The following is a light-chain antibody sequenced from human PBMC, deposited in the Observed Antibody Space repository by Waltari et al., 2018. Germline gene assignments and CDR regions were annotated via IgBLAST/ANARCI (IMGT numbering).Light chain of an antibody. V-gene: IGLV2-14*03. J-gene: IGLJ3*02. CDR3: SSYSTSSTLV. CDR1: SSDIGSYDY. Sequence: QSALTQPASVSGSPGQSITISCTGTSSDIGSYDYVSWYQQHPGKAPNLMIYDVTKRPSGVSNRFSGSKSGNTASLTISGLQAEDEADYYCSSYSTSSTLVFGGGTKVTVL. CDR2: DVT.